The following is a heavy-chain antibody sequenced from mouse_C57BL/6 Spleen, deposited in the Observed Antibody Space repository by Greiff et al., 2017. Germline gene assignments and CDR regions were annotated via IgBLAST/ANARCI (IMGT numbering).Heavy chain of an antibody. V-gene: IGHV14-3*01. CDR3: ARPLCYGSSYGGSDMDY. CDR2: IDPANGNT. D-gene: IGHD1-1*01. J-gene: IGHJ4*01. CDR1: GFNIKNTY. Sequence: EVQLQQSVAELVRPGASVKLSCTASGFNIKNTYMHWVKQRPEQGLEWIGRIDPANGNTKYAPKFQGKATITADTSSNTAYLQLSSLTSEDTAIYYCARPLCYGSSYGGSDMDYWGQGTSVTVSS.